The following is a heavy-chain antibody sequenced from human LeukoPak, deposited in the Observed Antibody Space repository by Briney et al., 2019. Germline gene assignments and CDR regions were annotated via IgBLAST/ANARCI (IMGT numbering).Heavy chain of an antibody. CDR1: GGSISGYY. D-gene: IGHD4-23*01. CDR3: ARGRWNFGY. J-gene: IGHJ4*02. Sequence: SETLSLTCAVSGGSISGYYWSWIRQPPGKGLQWIGYIYYSGSTNYNPSLKSRVTISVDTSKNQFSLNLKSVTAADTAVYYCARGRWNFGYWGQRTLVTVSS. CDR2: IYYSGST. V-gene: IGHV4-59*01.